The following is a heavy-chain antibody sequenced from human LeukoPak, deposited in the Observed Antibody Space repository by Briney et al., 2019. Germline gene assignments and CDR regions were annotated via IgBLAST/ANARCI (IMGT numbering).Heavy chain of an antibody. Sequence: PSETLSLTCTVSGGSISSSSYYWGWIRQPPGKGLEWIGSIYYSGNTYYSPSLKSRVTISVDTSKNQFSLKLSSVTAADTAVYYCARLSTAGGTFDFWGQGTMVTVSS. D-gene: IGHD3-10*01. CDR3: ARLSTAGGTFDF. CDR2: IYYSGNT. J-gene: IGHJ3*01. V-gene: IGHV4-39*01. CDR1: GGSISSSSYY.